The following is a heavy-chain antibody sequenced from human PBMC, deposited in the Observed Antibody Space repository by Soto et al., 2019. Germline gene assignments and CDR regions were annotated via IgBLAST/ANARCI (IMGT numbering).Heavy chain of an antibody. V-gene: IGHV1-2*02. D-gene: IGHD5-12*01. J-gene: IGHJ4*02. CDR3: ARVSVDVPE. CDR1: GPTFIAYY. Sequence: QLVQTGAEVKKPGASVRVSCKTSGPTFIAYYIHWVRQAPGQGLEWMGWIDPKSGGTTYEQKFLGRVTMNRDTTINTAYMDLNRLTSDDAAVYYFARVSVDVPEWGQGTLITVSS. CDR2: IDPKSGGT.